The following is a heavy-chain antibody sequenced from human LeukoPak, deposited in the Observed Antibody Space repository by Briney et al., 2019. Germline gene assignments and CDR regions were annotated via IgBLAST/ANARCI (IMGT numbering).Heavy chain of an antibody. D-gene: IGHD6-13*01. CDR1: GGSFSGYY. V-gene: IGHV4-34*01. CDR3: ARGGIAALYNWFDP. J-gene: IGHJ5*02. Sequence: PSETLSLTCAVYGGSFSGYYWSWIRQPPGKGLEWIGEINHSGSTNYNPSLKSRVTISVDTSKNQFSLKLSSVTAADTAVYYCARGGIAALYNWFDPWGQGTLVTVSS. CDR2: INHSGST.